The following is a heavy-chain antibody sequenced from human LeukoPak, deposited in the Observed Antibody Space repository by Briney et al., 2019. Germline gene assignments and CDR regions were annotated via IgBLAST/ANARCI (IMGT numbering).Heavy chain of an antibody. CDR3: AKVRRYYDSAGY. CDR2: ISGSGGST. J-gene: IGHJ4*02. CDR1: GFTFSSYA. Sequence: GGSPRLSCAASGFTFSSYAMSWVRQAPGKGLEWVSGISGSGGSTYYADSVKGRFTISRDNSKNTLYLQMNSLRAEDTAVYYCAKVRRYYDSAGYWGQGTLVTVSS. D-gene: IGHD3-22*01. V-gene: IGHV3-23*01.